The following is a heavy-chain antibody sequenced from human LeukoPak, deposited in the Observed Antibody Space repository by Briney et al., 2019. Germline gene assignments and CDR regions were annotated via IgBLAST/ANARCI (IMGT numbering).Heavy chain of an antibody. CDR2: INHSGNT. CDR1: GGSISGYY. CDR3: AGSTVTTGFDY. Sequence: SETLSLTCTVSGGSISGYYWSWIRQPPGKGLEWIGEINHSGNTNYNPSLKSRVTISVDTSKNQFSLKLSSVTAADTAVYYCAGSTVTTGFDYWGQGTLVTVSS. D-gene: IGHD4-17*01. J-gene: IGHJ4*02. V-gene: IGHV4-34*01.